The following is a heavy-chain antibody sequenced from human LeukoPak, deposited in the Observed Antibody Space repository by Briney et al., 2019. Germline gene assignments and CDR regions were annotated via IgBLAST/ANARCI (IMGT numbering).Heavy chain of an antibody. D-gene: IGHD1-26*01. CDR3: ARHQRGWELLFDY. J-gene: IGHJ4*02. V-gene: IGHV1-2*02. CDR2: INPNSGGT. Sequence: ASVKVSCKASVYTFTGYFMHWVRQAPGQGLEWMGWINPNSGGTNYEQKFQDRVTMTRDTSISTAYMELSRLRSVDTAVYYCARHQRGWELLFDYWGQGTLVTVSS. CDR1: VYTFTGYF.